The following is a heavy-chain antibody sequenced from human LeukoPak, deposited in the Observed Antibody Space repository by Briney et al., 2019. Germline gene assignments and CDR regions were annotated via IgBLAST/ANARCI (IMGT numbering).Heavy chain of an antibody. J-gene: IGHJ6*02. CDR2: IWYDGSNK. Sequence: GGSLRLSCAASGFTFSSYCMHWVRQAPGKGLEWVAFIWYDGSNKYYADSVKGRFTIYRDNSKNTLYLKMNSVRAEDTAVYYCARFSALEYGMDVWGQGTTVTVSS. CDR1: GFTFSSYC. V-gene: IGHV3-33*01. CDR3: ARFSALEYGMDV.